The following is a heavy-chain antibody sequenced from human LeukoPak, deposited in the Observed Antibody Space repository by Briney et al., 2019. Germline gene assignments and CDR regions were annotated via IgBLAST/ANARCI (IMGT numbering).Heavy chain of an antibody. CDR3: ARVPISQLWTFFDY. CDR2: IIPIFGTA. V-gene: IGHV1-69*01. Sequence: VKVSCKASGGTFSSYAISWVRQAPGQGLEWMGGIIPIFGTANYAQKFQGRVTITADESTSTAYMELSSLRSEDTAVYYCARVPISQLWTFFDYWGQGTLVTVSS. CDR1: GGTFSSYA. J-gene: IGHJ4*02. D-gene: IGHD5-18*01.